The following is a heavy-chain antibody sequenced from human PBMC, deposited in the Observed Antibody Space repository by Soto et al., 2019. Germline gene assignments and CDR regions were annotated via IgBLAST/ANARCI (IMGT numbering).Heavy chain of an antibody. J-gene: IGHJ5*02. D-gene: IGHD4-17*01. CDR3: AYGDYVGNWFDP. V-gene: IGHV2-5*02. CDR1: GFSVSTSGVG. Sequence: QITLKEAGPTLVKPTQTLTLTCTFSGFSVSTSGVGVGWIRHPPGKALEWLALIYWDADKRYSPSLRSRLTITKDTSKNQVVLTMTHMDPVDTATYYCAYGDYVGNWFDPWGQGTLVTVSS. CDR2: IYWDADK.